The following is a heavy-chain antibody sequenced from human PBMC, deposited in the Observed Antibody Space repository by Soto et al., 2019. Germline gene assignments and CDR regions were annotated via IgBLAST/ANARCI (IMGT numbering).Heavy chain of an antibody. CDR3: ARHPYDILTATDY. J-gene: IGHJ4*02. CDR2: IDPIDSYT. D-gene: IGHD3-9*01. CDR1: GYSFTSYW. V-gene: IGHV5-10-1*01. Sequence: PGESLKISCKGSGYSFTSYWITWVRQMPGKGLEWMGRIDPIDSYTNYSPSFQGHVTISADKSISTAYLHWSSLKASDTAMYYCARHPYDILTATDYWGQGTLVTVSS.